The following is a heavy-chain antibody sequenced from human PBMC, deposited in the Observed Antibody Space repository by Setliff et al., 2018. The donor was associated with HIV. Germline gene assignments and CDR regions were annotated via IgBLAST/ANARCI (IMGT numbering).Heavy chain of an antibody. V-gene: IGHV4-39*01. Sequence: SETLSLTCTVSGDSISSSAYYWGWIRQPPGKGLEWIGSMHNSGTTYYNPSVKSRVSISVDTSKNQFSLTVSSVTAADTGVYYCARHRDPPGSSWIFYYYDMDLWGGGTTVTVSS. D-gene: IGHD6-13*01. CDR2: MHNSGTT. J-gene: IGHJ6*03. CDR1: GDSISSSAYY. CDR3: ARHRDPPGSSWIFYYYDMDL.